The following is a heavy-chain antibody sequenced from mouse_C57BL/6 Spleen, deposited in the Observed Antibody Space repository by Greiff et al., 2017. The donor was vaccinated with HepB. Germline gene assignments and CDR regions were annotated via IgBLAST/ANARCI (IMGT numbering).Heavy chain of an antibody. V-gene: IGHV1-64*01. CDR3: ARWLLREDAMDY. CDR2: IHPNSGST. Sequence: QVQLQQPGAELVKPGASVKLSCKASGYTFTSYWMHWVKQRPGQGLEWIGMIHPNSGSTNYNEKFKSKATLTVDKSSITAYMQLSSLTSEDSAVYYCARWLLREDAMDYWSQGTSVTVSS. J-gene: IGHJ4*01. CDR1: GYTFTSYW. D-gene: IGHD2-3*01.